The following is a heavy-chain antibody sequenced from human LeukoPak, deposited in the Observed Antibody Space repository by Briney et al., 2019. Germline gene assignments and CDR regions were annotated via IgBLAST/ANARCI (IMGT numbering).Heavy chain of an antibody. J-gene: IGHJ2*01. CDR3: ARVTLTGYYEGWYFDL. Sequence: SDTLSLTCAVSGGSISSGGYSWSWIRQPPGKRLEWIGYIYYSGSTNYNHSLKSRVTISVDTSKNQFSLKLSSVTAADTAVYYCARVTLTGYYEGWYFDLWGRGTLVTGSS. V-gene: IGHV4-61*08. CDR1: GGSISSGGYS. D-gene: IGHD3-9*01. CDR2: IYYSGST.